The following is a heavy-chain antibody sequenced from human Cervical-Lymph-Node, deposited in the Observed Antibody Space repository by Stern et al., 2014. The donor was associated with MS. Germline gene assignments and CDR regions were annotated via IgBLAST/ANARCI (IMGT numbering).Heavy chain of an antibody. Sequence: VQLEESGGDVVQPGKSLRLSCAASGFTFSNYGMHWVRQAPGKGLEWVAFIWRDGSEKYYADSVKGRFTVSRDNSKNTVYLQMNSLRAEDSALYYCATITPVDYWGQGTLVIVSS. D-gene: IGHD1-14*01. CDR2: IWRDGSEK. CDR3: ATITPVDY. J-gene: IGHJ4*02. CDR1: GFTFSNYG. V-gene: IGHV3-33*01.